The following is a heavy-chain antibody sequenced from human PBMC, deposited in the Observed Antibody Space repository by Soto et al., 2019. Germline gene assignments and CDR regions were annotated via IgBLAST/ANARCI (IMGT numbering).Heavy chain of an antibody. CDR3: ARGVVRYYYYYYGMDV. V-gene: IGHV4-34*01. CDR1: GGSFSGYY. D-gene: IGHD3-10*01. CDR2: INHSGST. J-gene: IGHJ6*02. Sequence: SETLSLTCAVYGGSFSGYYWSWIRQPPGKGLEWIGEINHSGSTNYNPSLKSRATISVDTSKNQFSLKLSSVTAADTAVYYCARGVVRYYYYYYGMDVWGQGTRVTVSS.